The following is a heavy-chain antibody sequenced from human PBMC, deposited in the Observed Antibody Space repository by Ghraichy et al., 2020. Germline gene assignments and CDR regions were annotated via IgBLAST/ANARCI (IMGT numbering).Heavy chain of an antibody. CDR1: SGSLSTYY. Sequence: GSLSLTCTVSSGSLSTYYWSWIRQPAGKGLEWIGRIYSSEDINYNPSLKSRVIMSIDTSKNQFFLKLTSVTAADTAVYYCAREVTDSGYPYYFDRWGQGTLVTVSS. J-gene: IGHJ4*02. CDR2: IYSSEDI. D-gene: IGHD3-22*01. CDR3: AREVTDSGYPYYFDR. V-gene: IGHV4-4*07.